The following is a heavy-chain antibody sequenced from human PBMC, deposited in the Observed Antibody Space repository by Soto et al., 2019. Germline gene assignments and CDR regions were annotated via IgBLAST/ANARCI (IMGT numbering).Heavy chain of an antibody. CDR3: TTDSYSTMIVVRFYY. D-gene: IGHD3-22*01. CDR1: GFTFSNAW. Sequence: GGSLRVSCAASGFTFSNAWIIWVGQAPGKGLEWVGRIKSKTDGGTTDFAAPVKGRFAISRDDSKDMVYLQMNSLKTEDTGIYYSTTDSYSTMIVVRFYYWAQENLLTVSS. V-gene: IGHV3-15*07. CDR2: IKSKTDGGTT. J-gene: IGHJ4*01.